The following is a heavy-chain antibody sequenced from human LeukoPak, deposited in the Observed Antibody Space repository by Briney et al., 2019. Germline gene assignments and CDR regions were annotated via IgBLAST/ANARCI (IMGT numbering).Heavy chain of an antibody. D-gene: IGHD2-21*02. CDR3: AKATYCGGDCFYWYFDL. J-gene: IGHJ2*01. Sequence: GGSLRLSCAASGFTFSSYAMSWVRQAPGKGLEWVSTISGGGGSTYYADSVKSRFTISRDNSKDTLYLQMNSLRAEDTAVYYCAKATYCGGDCFYWYFDLWGRGTLVTVSS. V-gene: IGHV3-23*01. CDR1: GFTFSSYA. CDR2: ISGGGGST.